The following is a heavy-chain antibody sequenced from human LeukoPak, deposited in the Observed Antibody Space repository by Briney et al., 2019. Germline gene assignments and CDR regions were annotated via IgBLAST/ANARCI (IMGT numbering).Heavy chain of an antibody. V-gene: IGHV3-23*01. CDR2: ISGSGGST. CDR3: AKDLWSGGSCCDAFDI. D-gene: IGHD2-15*01. CDR1: GFTFSCYA. Sequence: GGSLRLSCAASGFTFSCYAMRWLRQAPGKGLEWVSDISGSGGSTYYADAVKGRFTISRDNSKNTLYLQMNSLRVEDTAVYYCAKDLWSGGSCCDAFDIWGQGTMVTVSS. J-gene: IGHJ3*02.